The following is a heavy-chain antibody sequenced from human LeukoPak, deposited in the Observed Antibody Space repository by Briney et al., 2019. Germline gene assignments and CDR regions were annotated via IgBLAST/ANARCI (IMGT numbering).Heavy chain of an antibody. Sequence: PSETLSLTCTVSGGSISSGSYYWSWIRQPAGKGLEWIGRIYTSGSTNYNPSLKSRVTMSVDTSKNQFSLKLSSVTAADTAVYYCARAVTGYSSGWYGGGAFDIWGQGTMVTVSS. CDR3: ARAVTGYSSGWYGGGAFDI. CDR1: GGSISSGSYY. V-gene: IGHV4-61*02. J-gene: IGHJ3*02. D-gene: IGHD6-19*01. CDR2: IYTSGST.